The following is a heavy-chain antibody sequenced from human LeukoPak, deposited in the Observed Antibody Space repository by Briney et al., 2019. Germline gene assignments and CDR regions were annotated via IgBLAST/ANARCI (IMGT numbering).Heavy chain of an antibody. D-gene: IGHD2-2*01. Sequence: SETLSLTCTVSGGSISSSSYYWGWIRQPPGKGLEWIGSIYYSGSTYYNPSLKSRVTISVDTSKNQFSLKLSSVTAADTAVYYCARERGSSTTCPACMDVWGQGTTVTVSS. CDR1: GGSISSSSYY. V-gene: IGHV4-39*02. CDR2: IYYSGST. CDR3: ARERGSSTTCPACMDV. J-gene: IGHJ6*02.